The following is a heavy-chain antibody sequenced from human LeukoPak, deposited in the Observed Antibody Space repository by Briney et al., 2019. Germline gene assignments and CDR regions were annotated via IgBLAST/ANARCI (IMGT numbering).Heavy chain of an antibody. CDR1: GFAFSVSW. CDR3: AKDYLGSLEY. J-gene: IGHJ4*02. V-gene: IGHV3-74*03. CDR2: IKSDGSGT. D-gene: IGHD3-10*01. Sequence: PGGSLRLSCAASGFAFSVSWMHWVRQAPGKGLVWVSVIKSDGSGTAYADSVKGRFTISRDNAKNTVYLQMNSLRDEDTAVYYCAKDYLGSLEYWGQGTLVTVPS.